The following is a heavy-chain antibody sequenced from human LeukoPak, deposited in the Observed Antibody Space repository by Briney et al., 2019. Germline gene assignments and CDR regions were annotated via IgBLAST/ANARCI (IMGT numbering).Heavy chain of an antibody. J-gene: IGHJ6*03. CDR2: IYPGDSDA. CDR1: GYSFSNYW. V-gene: IGHV5-51*01. CDR3: ARQAVVASSLYYYFLDV. Sequence: HGESLRISCKGSGYSFSNYWIAWVRQMPGTGLEWMGIIYPGDSDARYSPSFQGQVTISADKSISTAYLQWRSLKASDTAMYFCARQAVVASSLYYYFLDVWGTGTTVTVSS. D-gene: IGHD2-15*01.